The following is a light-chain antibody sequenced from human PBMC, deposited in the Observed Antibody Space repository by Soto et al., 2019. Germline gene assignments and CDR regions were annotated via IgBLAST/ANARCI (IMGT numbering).Light chain of an antibody. V-gene: IGKV3-20*01. CDR1: QSVSSY. J-gene: IGKJ3*01. CDR3: QQYGRSPFT. Sequence: EFVLTQSPGTLSLSPGERATLSCRASQSVSSYLAWYQQKPGQAPRLLIYGASSRATGIPGRFSGSGSGTDFTLTISRLEPEDFAVYYCQQYGRSPFTFGPGTKVDIK. CDR2: GAS.